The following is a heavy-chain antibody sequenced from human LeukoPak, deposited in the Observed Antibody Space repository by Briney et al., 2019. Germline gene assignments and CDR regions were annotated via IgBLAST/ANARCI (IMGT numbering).Heavy chain of an antibody. J-gene: IGHJ6*03. CDR2: IYYSGST. V-gene: IGHV4-59*01. Sequence: SETLSLTCTVSGGSISSYYWSWIRQPPGKGLEWIGYIYYSGSTNYNPSPKSRVTISVDTSKNQFSLKLSSVTAADTAVYYCARDKTEGYYYYYMDVWGKGTTVTVSS. CDR1: GGSISSYY. D-gene: IGHD1-14*01. CDR3: ARDKTEGYYYYYMDV.